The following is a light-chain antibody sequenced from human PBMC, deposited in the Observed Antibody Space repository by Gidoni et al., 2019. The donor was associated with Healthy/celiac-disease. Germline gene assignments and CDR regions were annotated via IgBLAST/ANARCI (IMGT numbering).Light chain of an antibody. CDR3: QQLNSYPPFT. V-gene: IGKV1-9*01. Sequence: DIQVNQSPSFLSASVGDRVTITCRASQGISSYLAWYQQKPGKAPKLLIYAASTLQSGVPSRFSGSGSGTEFTLTISSLQPEDFATYYCQQLNSYPPFTFGPGTKVDIK. CDR2: AAS. CDR1: QGISSY. J-gene: IGKJ3*01.